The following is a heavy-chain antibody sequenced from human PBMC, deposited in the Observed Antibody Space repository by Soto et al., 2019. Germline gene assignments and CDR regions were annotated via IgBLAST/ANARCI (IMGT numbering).Heavy chain of an antibody. D-gene: IGHD2-15*01. CDR3: AKDGGREGYFCNWFDP. CDR2: IIPFFGTT. Sequence: QVQLVQSGAELKKPGSSVKVSCKASGGTFSNYAITWVRQAPGQGLEWLGRIIPFFGTTDDAQKFQGRVSITADESTTSDYMELSSLRSDDTADYYCAKDGGREGYFCNWFDPCGQGTLVTVSS. J-gene: IGHJ5*02. CDR1: GGTFSNYA. V-gene: IGHV1-69*15.